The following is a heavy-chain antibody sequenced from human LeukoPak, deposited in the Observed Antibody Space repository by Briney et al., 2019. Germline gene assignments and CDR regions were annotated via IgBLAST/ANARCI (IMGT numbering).Heavy chain of an antibody. CDR1: GFTFSSYG. Sequence: PGGSLRLSCAASGFTFSSYGMHWVRQAPGKGLEWVAVIWYGGSNKYYADSVKGRFTISRDNSKNTLYLQMNSLRAEDTAVYYCARKSIAAAGFFDYWGQGTLVTVSS. CDR3: ARKSIAAAGFFDY. V-gene: IGHV3-33*01. D-gene: IGHD6-13*01. CDR2: IWYGGSNK. J-gene: IGHJ4*02.